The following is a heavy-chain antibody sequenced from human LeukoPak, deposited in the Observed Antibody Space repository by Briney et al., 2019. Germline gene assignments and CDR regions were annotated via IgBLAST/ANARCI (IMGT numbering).Heavy chain of an antibody. CDR3: AKSRWSGSFRFDP. J-gene: IGHJ5*02. CDR1: GFTFSRFA. CDR2: ISGSGSSA. Sequence: PGGSLRLSCEISGFTFSRFAMNWVRQAPGQGLEWISIISGSGSSAYYADSVKGRFTISRDNSKNTLYLQMNSLRAEDTAVYYCAKSRWSGSFRFDPWGQGTLVTVSS. V-gene: IGHV3-23*01. D-gene: IGHD1-26*01.